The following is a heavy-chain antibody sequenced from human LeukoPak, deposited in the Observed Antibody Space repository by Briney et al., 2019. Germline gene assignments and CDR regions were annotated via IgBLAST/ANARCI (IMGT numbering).Heavy chain of an antibody. Sequence: EASLGLSCAASGFTVSSNYMSWVRQAPGKGLEWVSVIYSGGSTYYADSVKGRFTISRDNSKNTLYLQMNSLRAEDTAVYYCARDSSNCSSTSCDAFDIWGQGTMVTVSS. CDR2: IYSGGST. D-gene: IGHD2-2*01. CDR1: GFTVSSNY. V-gene: IGHV3-66*02. CDR3: ARDSSNCSSTSCDAFDI. J-gene: IGHJ3*02.